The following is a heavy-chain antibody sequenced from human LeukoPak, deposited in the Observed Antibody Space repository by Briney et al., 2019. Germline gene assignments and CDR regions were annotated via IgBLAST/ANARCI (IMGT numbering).Heavy chain of an antibody. D-gene: IGHD3-10*01. V-gene: IGHV3-23*01. CDR3: ALNMVGGQIFDF. CDR1: GFTVSSYA. J-gene: IGHJ4*02. Sequence: GGSLRLSCAASGFTVSSYAMSWVRQAPGKGLEWVSVLSGSGDSTYYADSAKGRFTISRDNSKNTLYLQMNSLRAADTAVYYCALNMVGGQIFDFWGQGTLVTVSS. CDR2: LSGSGDST.